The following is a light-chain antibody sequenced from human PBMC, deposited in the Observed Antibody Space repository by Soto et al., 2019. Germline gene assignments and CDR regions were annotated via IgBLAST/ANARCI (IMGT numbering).Light chain of an antibody. V-gene: IGLV2-23*01. J-gene: IGLJ1*01. CDR3: CSNAGSSTLS. CDR2: EGS. CDR1: SSDVGSYKL. Sequence: QSVLTQPPSVSGSPGQSITISCTGTSSDVGSYKLVSWYQQHPGKAPKLLIYEGSKRRSGVSNRFSGSKSGNTASLTISGLQAEDEADYYCCSNAGSSTLSFGTGTKLTVL.